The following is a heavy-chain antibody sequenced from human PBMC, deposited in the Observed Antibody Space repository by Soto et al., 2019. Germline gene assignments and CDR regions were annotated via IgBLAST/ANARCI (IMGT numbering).Heavy chain of an antibody. CDR2: IFQSGST. J-gene: IGHJ5*02. CDR1: GGTIRSPDW. D-gene: IGHD6-19*01. CDR3: ARGRGRYSSGWSWFDP. Sequence: SETLSLTCGVSGGTIRSPDWWTWVRQPPGKGLEWIGEIFQSGSTNYTPSLESRVTISVDKSKNQFSLTLASVTAADTAVYFCARGRGRYSSGWSWFDPWGQGILVTVSS. V-gene: IGHV4-4*02.